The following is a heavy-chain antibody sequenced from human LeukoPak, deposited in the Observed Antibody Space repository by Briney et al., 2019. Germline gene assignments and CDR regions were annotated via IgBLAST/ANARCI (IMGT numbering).Heavy chain of an antibody. CDR1: GFTFSSYD. Sequence: GGSLRLSCVASGFTFSSYDMHWVRQGTGKGLEWVSGIGTAGDPYYPDSVRGRFTISRENATNSLYLQMNSLRDGDTAVYYCARGHFRGMDVWGQGTTVTVFS. CDR3: ARGHFRGMDV. V-gene: IGHV3-13*05. CDR2: IGTAGDP. D-gene: IGHD3-3*02. J-gene: IGHJ6*02.